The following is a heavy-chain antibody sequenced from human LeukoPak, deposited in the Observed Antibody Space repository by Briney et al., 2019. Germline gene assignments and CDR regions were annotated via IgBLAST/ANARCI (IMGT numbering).Heavy chain of an antibody. J-gene: IGHJ4*02. Sequence: ASVKVSCKASGYTFTSYGISWVRQAPGQGLEWMGWISAYNGNTNYAQKLQGRVTMTTDTSTSTAYMELRSLRSDDTAVYYCARVTRYQLLWSVGPRRKYYFDYWGQGTLVTVSS. D-gene: IGHD2-2*01. CDR1: GYTFTSYG. CDR3: ARVTRYQLLWSVGPRRKYYFDY. V-gene: IGHV1-18*01. CDR2: ISAYNGNT.